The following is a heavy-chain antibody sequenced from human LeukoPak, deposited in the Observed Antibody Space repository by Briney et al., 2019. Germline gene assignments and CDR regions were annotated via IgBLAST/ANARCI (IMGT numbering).Heavy chain of an antibody. Sequence: PGGSLRLSCAASGFTFSSYAMSWVRQAPGKGLEWVSAISGSGGSTYYADSVKGRFTISRDNSKNTLYLQMNSLRAEDTAVYYCAGGYSSGWYRFVYWGQGTLVTVSS. D-gene: IGHD6-19*01. V-gene: IGHV3-23*01. CDR1: GFTFSSYA. CDR3: AGGYSSGWYRFVY. CDR2: ISGSGGST. J-gene: IGHJ4*02.